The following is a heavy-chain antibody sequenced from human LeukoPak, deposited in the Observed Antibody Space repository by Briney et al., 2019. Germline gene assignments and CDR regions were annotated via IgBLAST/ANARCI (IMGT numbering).Heavy chain of an antibody. CDR2: ITSDGTNT. CDR1: GFTFNSYW. Sequence: GRSLRLSCAASGFTFNSYWMHWVRHVPGKGLVWVSHITSDGTNTNYADSVKGRFTISRDNAKNTLYLQMNSLGAEDTAVYYCARISDASSGYFDYWGQGTLVTVSS. J-gene: IGHJ4*02. V-gene: IGHV3-74*01. CDR3: ARISDASSGYFDY. D-gene: IGHD3-22*01.